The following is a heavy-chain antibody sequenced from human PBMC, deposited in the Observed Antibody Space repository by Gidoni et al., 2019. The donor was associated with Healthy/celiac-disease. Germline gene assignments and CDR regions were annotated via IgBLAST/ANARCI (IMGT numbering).Heavy chain of an antibody. V-gene: IGHV4-34*01. CDR2: INHSGST. D-gene: IGHD2-21*01. CDR1: GGSFSGYS. J-gene: IGHJ5*02. CDR3: ARNSISSFDP. Sequence: QVQLQHWAAGLLKPSAPLSLPCSFYGGSFSGYSWSWIRQPPGKGLGWIGEINHSGSTNYNPSLKSRVTISVDTSKNQFSLKLSSVTAADTAVYYCARNSISSFDPWGQGTLVTVSS.